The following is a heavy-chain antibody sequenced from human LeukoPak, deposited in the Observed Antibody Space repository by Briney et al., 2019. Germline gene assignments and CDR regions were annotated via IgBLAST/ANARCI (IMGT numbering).Heavy chain of an antibody. CDR3: AGDSSGYHPFDY. CDR2: INAGNGNT. CDR1: GYTFTSYA. Sequence: ASVTVSFTASGYTFTSYAMHWVRQAPGQRLGWMGWINAGNGNTKYSQKFQGRVTITRDTSASTAYMELSSLRSEDTAVYYCAGDSSGYHPFDYWGQGTLVTVSS. V-gene: IGHV1-3*01. J-gene: IGHJ4*02. D-gene: IGHD3-22*01.